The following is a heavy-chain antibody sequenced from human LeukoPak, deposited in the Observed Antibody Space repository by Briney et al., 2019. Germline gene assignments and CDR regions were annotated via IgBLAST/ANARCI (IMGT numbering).Heavy chain of an antibody. D-gene: IGHD3/OR15-3a*01. V-gene: IGHV3-11*01. CDR1: GFTFSEYY. CDR2: ISSSGTTK. Sequence: GGSLRLSCAASGFTFSEYYMGWIRQAPGKGLDWVSFISSSGTTKFYADSVKGRFTISRDNAKKSLYLQMNSLRAEDTALYYCAKVGPDYFYMDVWGKGTTVTVSS. CDR3: AKVGPDYFYMDV. J-gene: IGHJ6*03.